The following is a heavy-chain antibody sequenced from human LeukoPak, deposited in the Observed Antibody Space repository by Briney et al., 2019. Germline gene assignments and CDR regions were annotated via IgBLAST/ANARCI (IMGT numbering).Heavy chain of an antibody. Sequence: GGSLRLSCAASGFTVSSNYMSWVRQAPGKGLEWVSVIYSGGSTYYAASVKGRFTISRHNSKNTLYLQMNSLRAEDTAVYYCARDHGSAFGHYYYYGMDVWGQRTTVTASS. CDR2: IYSGGST. V-gene: IGHV3-53*04. CDR1: GFTVSSNY. D-gene: IGHD3-10*01. J-gene: IGHJ6*01. CDR3: ARDHGSAFGHYYYYGMDV.